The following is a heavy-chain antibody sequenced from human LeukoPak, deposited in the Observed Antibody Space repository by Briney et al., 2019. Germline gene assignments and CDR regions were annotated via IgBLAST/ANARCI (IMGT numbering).Heavy chain of an antibody. CDR1: GGSISSYY. J-gene: IGHJ4*02. CDR2: IYYSGST. Sequence: SETLSLTCTVSGGSISSYYWSWIRQPPGKGLEWIGYIYYSGSTNYNPSLKSRVTISVDTSKNQFSLKLSSVTAADTAVYYCATGPRGGYDSSGHYFLNWGQGTLVTVSS. V-gene: IGHV4-59*08. CDR3: ATGPRGGYDSSGHYFLN. D-gene: IGHD3-22*01.